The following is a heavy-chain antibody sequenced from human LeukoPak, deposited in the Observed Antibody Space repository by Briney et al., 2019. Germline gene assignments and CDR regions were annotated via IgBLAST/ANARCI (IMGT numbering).Heavy chain of an antibody. CDR3: AKPVRGSNRPYYFDY. D-gene: IGHD1-26*01. V-gene: IGHV3-23*01. Sequence: PGGSLRLSCAASGFTFDDYGMSWVRQAPGKGLEWVSAISGSGGSTFYADSVKGRFTISRDNSKNTLYLQMNSLRAEDTAVYYCAKPVRGSNRPYYFDYWGQGTLVTVSS. CDR2: ISGSGGST. CDR1: GFTFDDYG. J-gene: IGHJ4*02.